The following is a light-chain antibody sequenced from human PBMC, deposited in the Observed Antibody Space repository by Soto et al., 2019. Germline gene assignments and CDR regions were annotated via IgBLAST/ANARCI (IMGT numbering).Light chain of an antibody. CDR2: WAS. V-gene: IGKV4-1*01. CDR3: QQYYTPPLT. Sequence: DIVMTQSPDSLAVSLGERATINCKSSQSVLYSSNNKNYLAWYQQKPGQPPKLLIYWASTRESGVPDRFSGSRSATDFTLTISSLQAEDVAVYYCQQYYTPPLTFGGGTKVEIK. CDR1: QSVLYSSNNKNY. J-gene: IGKJ4*01.